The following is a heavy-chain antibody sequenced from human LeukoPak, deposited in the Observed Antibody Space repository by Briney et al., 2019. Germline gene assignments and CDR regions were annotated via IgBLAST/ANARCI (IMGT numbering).Heavy chain of an antibody. V-gene: IGHV3-74*01. J-gene: IGHJ6*03. CDR2: VNSDGTGT. CDR3: IRTLIVATSPYMDV. Sequence: GGSLRLSCAASGITFNSYWMHWVRQAPGKGLVWVSRVNSDGTGTTYADSVEGRFTISRDNAKNTVYLQMHSLRAEDTAIYYCIRTLIVATSPYMDVWGKGTTVTVSS. D-gene: IGHD5-12*01. CDR1: GITFNSYW.